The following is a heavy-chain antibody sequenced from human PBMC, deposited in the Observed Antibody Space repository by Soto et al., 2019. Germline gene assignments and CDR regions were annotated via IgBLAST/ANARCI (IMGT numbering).Heavy chain of an antibody. CDR2: ISGSGGTT. CDR1: GFTFSNYA. D-gene: IGHD2-2*01. Sequence: QPGGSLRLSCAASGFTFSNYAMTWVRQAPGKGLEWVSGISGSGGTTFYAGSVKGRFAISRDNSKNTLYLQMSSLRAEDTAVYFCALRYCSRATCPPLNSYFYMDVWGKGTTVTVSS. J-gene: IGHJ6*03. CDR3: ALRYCSRATCPPLNSYFYMDV. V-gene: IGHV3-23*01.